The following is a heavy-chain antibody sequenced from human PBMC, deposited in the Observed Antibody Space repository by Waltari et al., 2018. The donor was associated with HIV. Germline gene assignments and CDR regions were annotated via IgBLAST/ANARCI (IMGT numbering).Heavy chain of an antibody. J-gene: IGHJ6*02. CDR2: INPKSGVT. CDR3: FYYSNTESYGLDV. V-gene: IGHV1-2*06. CDR1: GYTFTAHY. Sequence: QGQLVQSGAEEKKPGASVKVSCKASGYTFTAHYIHWVRQAPGQGLEWMGRINPKSGVTHYAQKFQDRVTVTRDTSITTAYMELSSLRSDDTARYFCFYYSNTESYGLDVWGQGTTVTVSS. D-gene: IGHD3-22*01.